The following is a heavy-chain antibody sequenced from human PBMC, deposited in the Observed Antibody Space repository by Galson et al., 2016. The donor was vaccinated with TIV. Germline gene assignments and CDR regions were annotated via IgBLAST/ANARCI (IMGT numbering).Heavy chain of an antibody. V-gene: IGHV1-18*01. D-gene: IGHD1-26*01. CDR2: ISGYSGNT. CDR3: ARDRMSPLVGATQDF. Sequence: SVKVSCKASGYTFTDYGISWVRQAPGQGLEWMGWISGYSGNTNHAQRFQGRVTMTTNTSTMTAYMELRSLRSDYTAVYYCARDRMSPLVGATQDFWGQGTLVSVSS. J-gene: IGHJ4*02. CDR1: GYTFTDYG.